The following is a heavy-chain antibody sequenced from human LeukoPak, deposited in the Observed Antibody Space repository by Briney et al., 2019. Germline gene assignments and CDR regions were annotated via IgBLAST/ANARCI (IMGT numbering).Heavy chain of an antibody. V-gene: IGHV4-59*11. Sequence: SETLSLTCSVSGGSISSHYWSWIRQPPGKGLEWIGYIYYSGSTKYNPSLKSRVTISVDTSKNQFSLKLSSVTAADTAVYYCARVGYSSSWGPQASFFDYWGQGTLVTVSS. D-gene: IGHD6-13*01. J-gene: IGHJ4*02. CDR2: IYYSGST. CDR1: GGSISSHY. CDR3: ARVGYSSSWGPQASFFDY.